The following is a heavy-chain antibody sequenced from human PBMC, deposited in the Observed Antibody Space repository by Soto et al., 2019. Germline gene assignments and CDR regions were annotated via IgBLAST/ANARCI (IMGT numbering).Heavy chain of an antibody. V-gene: IGHV4-59*01. CDR2: IYYSGST. D-gene: IGHD6-19*01. CDR1: GGSISSYY. J-gene: IGHJ4*02. Sequence: SETLSLTCTVSGGSISSYYWSWIRQPPGKGLEWIGYIYYSGSTNYNPSLKSRVTISVDTSKNQFSLKLSSVTAADTAVYYCARDRSVAGLDYWGRGTLVTVYS. CDR3: ARDRSVAGLDY.